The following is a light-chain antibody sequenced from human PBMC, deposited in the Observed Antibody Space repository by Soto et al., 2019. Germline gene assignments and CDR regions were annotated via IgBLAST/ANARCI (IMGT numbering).Light chain of an antibody. CDR1: SSDIGAYDY. J-gene: IGLJ3*02. CDR2: EVI. V-gene: IGLV2-14*01. Sequence: QSALTQPASVSGSPGQSITISCTGTSSDIGAYDYVSWYQQHPNKAPKLMIYEVINRPSGVSNRFSGSKSGNTASLTISGLQAEDEADYYCTSYTSVSTWLFGGGTKLTVL. CDR3: TSYTSVSTWL.